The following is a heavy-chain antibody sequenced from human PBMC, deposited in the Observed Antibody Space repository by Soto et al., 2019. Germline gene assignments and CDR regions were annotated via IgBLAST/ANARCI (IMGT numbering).Heavy chain of an antibody. CDR2: IIPILGIA. CDR1: GGTFSSYT. CDR3: ARDGNLDAFDI. V-gene: IGHV1-69*04. Sequence: LVKVSCKASGGTFSSYTISWVRQAPGQGLEWMGRIIPILGIANYAQKFQGRVTITADKSTSTAYMELSSLRSEDTAVYYCARDGNLDAFDIWGQGTMVTVSS. J-gene: IGHJ3*02. D-gene: IGHD1-1*01.